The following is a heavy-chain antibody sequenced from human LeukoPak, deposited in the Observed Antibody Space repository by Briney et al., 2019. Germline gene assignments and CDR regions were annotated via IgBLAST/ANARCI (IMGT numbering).Heavy chain of an antibody. CDR1: GFTFSSYG. D-gene: IGHD2-2*01. CDR2: ISYDGSNK. V-gene: IGHV3-30*18. J-gene: IGHJ4*02. Sequence: GSLRLSCAASGFTFSSYGMHWVRQAPGKGLEWVAVISYDGSNKYYADSVKGRFTISRDNSKNTLYLQMNSLRAEDTAVYYCANGAFSSPLDYWGQGTLVTVSS. CDR3: ANGAFSSPLDY.